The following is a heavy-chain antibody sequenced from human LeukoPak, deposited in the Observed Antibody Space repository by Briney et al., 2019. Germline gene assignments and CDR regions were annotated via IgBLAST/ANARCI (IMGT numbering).Heavy chain of an antibody. CDR3: ASEGVATPATIDY. CDR2: ISSSSSTI. CDR1: GFTFSTYS. V-gene: IGHV3-48*01. J-gene: IGHJ4*02. D-gene: IGHD6-13*01. Sequence: PGGSLRLSCAASGFTFSTYSMNWVRQAPGKGLEWVSYISSSSSTIRYAGSVRGRFTISRDNDKNSLFLQMNSLRAEDTAVYYCASEGVATPATIDYWGQGTLVTVSS.